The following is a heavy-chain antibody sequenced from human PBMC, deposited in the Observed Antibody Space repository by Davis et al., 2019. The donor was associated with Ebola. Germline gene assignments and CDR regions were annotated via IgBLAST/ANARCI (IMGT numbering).Heavy chain of an antibody. CDR3: GNNMVRGVLSFYYYGMDV. D-gene: IGHD3-10*01. CDR1: GSTFSSHS. J-gene: IGHJ6*04. CDR2: ITTSSNTI. V-gene: IGHV3-48*04. Sequence: PGGSLRLSCAASGSTFSSHSMNWARQAPGKGPEWLSYITTSSNTIYYADSVKGRFTISRDNAKNSLFLQMNSLRAEDTAVYYRGNNMVRGVLSFYYYGMDVWGKGTTVTVSS.